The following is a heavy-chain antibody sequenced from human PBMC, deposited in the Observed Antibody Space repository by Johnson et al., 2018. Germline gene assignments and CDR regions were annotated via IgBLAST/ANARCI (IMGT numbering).Heavy chain of an antibody. CDR1: GFTFSTYG. D-gene: IGHD3-9*01. Sequence: QVQLVQSGGGVVQPGRSLRLSCAASGFTFSTYGMHWVRQAPGKGLEWVAVISYDGSNKYHADSVKGRFTISRANSKNTLYMKMNRLRVEDPAVYYCAKVALRYVGWLQAAFDIGGQGTMVTVSS. V-gene: IGHV3-30*18. J-gene: IGHJ3*02. CDR2: ISYDGSNK. CDR3: AKVALRYVGWLQAAFDI.